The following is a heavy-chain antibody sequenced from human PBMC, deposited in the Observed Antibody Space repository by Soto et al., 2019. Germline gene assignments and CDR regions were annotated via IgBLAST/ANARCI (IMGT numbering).Heavy chain of an antibody. CDR3: AKDLVIAAAGTFSAFDI. J-gene: IGHJ3*02. Sequence: GGSLRLSCAASGFTFSSYAMSWVRQAPGKGLEWVSAISGSGGSTYYADSVKGRFTISRDNSKNTLYLQMNSLRAEDTAVYYCAKDLVIAAAGTFSAFDIWGQGTMVTVSS. CDR2: ISGSGGST. D-gene: IGHD6-13*01. V-gene: IGHV3-23*01. CDR1: GFTFSSYA.